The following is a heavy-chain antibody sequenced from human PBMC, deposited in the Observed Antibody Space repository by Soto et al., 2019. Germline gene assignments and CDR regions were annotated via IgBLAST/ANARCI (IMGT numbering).Heavy chain of an antibody. V-gene: IGHV4-38-2*02. CDR3: AREVVVPAAIGWFDP. J-gene: IGHJ5*02. D-gene: IGHD2-2*01. Sequence: SETLSLTCAVSGYSISSGYYWGWIRQPPGKGLEWIGSIYHSGSTYYNPSLKSRVTISVDTSKNQFSLKLSSVTAADTAVYYCAREVVVPAAIGWFDPWGQGTLVTISS. CDR2: IYHSGST. CDR1: GYSISSGYY.